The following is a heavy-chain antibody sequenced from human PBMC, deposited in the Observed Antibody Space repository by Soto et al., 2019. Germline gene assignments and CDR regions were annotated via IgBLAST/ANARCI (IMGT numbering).Heavy chain of an antibody. CDR1: GYTFTSYA. Sequence: ASVKVSCKASGYTFTSYAMHWVRQAPGQRLEWMGWINAGNGNTKYSQKFQGRVTITRDTSASTAYMELSSLRSEDTAVYYCARGKXTSTVYSSGWYHFTFDPWGQGTLVTVSS. V-gene: IGHV1-3*01. CDR3: ARGKXTSTVYSSGWYHFTFDP. J-gene: IGHJ5*02. D-gene: IGHD6-19*01. CDR2: INAGNGNT.